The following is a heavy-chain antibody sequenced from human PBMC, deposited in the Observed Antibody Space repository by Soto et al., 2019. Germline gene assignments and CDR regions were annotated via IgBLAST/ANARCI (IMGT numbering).Heavy chain of an antibody. V-gene: IGHV3-15*01. CDR2: IKSKTDGGTT. J-gene: IGHJ4*02. D-gene: IGHD5-18*01. CDR3: TTVDTGMVPY. CDR1: GFTFRNAW. Sequence: SGGSLRLSCAASGFTFRNAWMSWARQAPGKGLEWVGRIKSKTDGGTTDYAAPVKGRFTISRDDSKNTLYLQINSLKTEDTAVYYCTTVDTGMVPYWGQGTLVTVSS.